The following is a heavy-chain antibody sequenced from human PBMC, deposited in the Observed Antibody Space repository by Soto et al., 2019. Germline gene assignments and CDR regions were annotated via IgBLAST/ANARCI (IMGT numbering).Heavy chain of an antibody. V-gene: IGHV1-46*01. CDR3: AAFCRAGGFTPGPWI. D-gene: IGHD2-15*01. Sequence: QGVPSGAELRKPVASVKVSCKASGSSFTTYDIHWFRQPPGQGLEWMAIINPNGASKNSAQKFQGRVTVTRYMSASTVYMELSSVRSDDTAVYYCAAFCRAGGFTPGPWIWGRGTMVTVSS. CDR2: INPNGASK. J-gene: IGHJ3*02. CDR1: GSSFTTYD.